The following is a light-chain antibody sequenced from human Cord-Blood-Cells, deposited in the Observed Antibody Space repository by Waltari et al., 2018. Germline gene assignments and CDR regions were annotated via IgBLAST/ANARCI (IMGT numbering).Light chain of an antibody. CDR3: CSYAGSSTLV. CDR2: EGS. J-gene: IGLJ3*02. CDR1: RREVGSYNL. V-gene: IGLV2-23*01. Sequence: ALTPPAPVSGSPGPADPIPRTGTRREVGSYNLFSWYQQHPGKAPKLMIYEGSKRPSGVSNRFSGSKSGNTASLTISGLQAEDEADYYCCSYAGSSTLVFGGGTKLTVL.